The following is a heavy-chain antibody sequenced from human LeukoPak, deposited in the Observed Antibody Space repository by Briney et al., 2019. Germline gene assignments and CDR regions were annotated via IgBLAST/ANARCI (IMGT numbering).Heavy chain of an antibody. CDR3: ARDSGIVGATSVY. Sequence: VKVSCKASGYTFTXYYMHWVRQAPGQGLEWMGWINPNSGGTNYAQKFQGRVTMTRDTSISTAYMELSRLRSDDTAVYYCARDSGIVGATSVYWGQGTLVTVSS. CDR2: INPNSGGT. J-gene: IGHJ4*02. D-gene: IGHD1-26*01. CDR1: GYTFTXYY. V-gene: IGHV1-2*02.